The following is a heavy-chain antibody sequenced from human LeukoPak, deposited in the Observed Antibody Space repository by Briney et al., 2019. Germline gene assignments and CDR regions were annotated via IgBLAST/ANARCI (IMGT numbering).Heavy chain of an antibody. D-gene: IGHD2-2*01. Sequence: SETLSLTCTVSGYSMSSGYYWGWIRQPPGKGPEWIGSIYHSGGTYYNPSLKSRVTISVDTSKNQFSLKLSSVTAADTAVYYCAREFFRRYCSSTSCQAPYYYYYMDVWGKGTTVTVSS. V-gene: IGHV4-38-2*02. CDR3: AREFFRRYCSSTSCQAPYYYYYMDV. J-gene: IGHJ6*03. CDR1: GYSMSSGYY. CDR2: IYHSGGT.